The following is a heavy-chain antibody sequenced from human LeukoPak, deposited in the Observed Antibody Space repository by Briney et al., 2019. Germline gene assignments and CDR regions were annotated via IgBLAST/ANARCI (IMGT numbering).Heavy chain of an antibody. Sequence: GSLRLSCAASGFTFSSYGMHWVRRAPGKGLEWVAVIWYDGSNKYYADSVKGRFTISRDNPKNTLYLQMNSLRAEDTAVYYCAKAVVGATTDYFDYWGQGTLVTVSS. V-gene: IGHV3-33*06. CDR3: AKAVVGATTDYFDY. CDR2: IWYDGSNK. J-gene: IGHJ4*02. CDR1: GFTFSSYG. D-gene: IGHD1-26*01.